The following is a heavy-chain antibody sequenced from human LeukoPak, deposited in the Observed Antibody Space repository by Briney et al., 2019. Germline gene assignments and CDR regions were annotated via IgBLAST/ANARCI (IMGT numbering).Heavy chain of an antibody. CDR2: IYTSGST. Sequence: SETLSLTCTVSGGSISSYYWSWIRQPPGKGLEWIGCIYTSGSTNYNPSLKSRVTISVDTSKNQFSLKLSSVTAADTAVYYCARLQYYYDSSGYYMDVWGKGTTVTVSS. CDR1: GGSISSYY. J-gene: IGHJ6*03. V-gene: IGHV4-4*09. D-gene: IGHD3-22*01. CDR3: ARLQYYYDSSGYYMDV.